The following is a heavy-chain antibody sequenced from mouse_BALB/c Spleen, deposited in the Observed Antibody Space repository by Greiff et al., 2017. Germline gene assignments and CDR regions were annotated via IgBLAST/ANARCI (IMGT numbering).Heavy chain of an antibody. CDR2: INPYNGDT. V-gene: IGHV1-20*02. Sequence: VQLQQSGPELVKPGASVKISCKASGYSFTGYFMNWVMQSHGKSLEWIGRINPYNGDTFYNQKFKGKATLTVDKSSSTAHMELRSLASEDSAVYYCARFDYDGDYFDYWGQGTTLTVSS. CDR3: ARFDYDGDYFDY. D-gene: IGHD2-4*01. CDR1: GYSFTGYF. J-gene: IGHJ2*01.